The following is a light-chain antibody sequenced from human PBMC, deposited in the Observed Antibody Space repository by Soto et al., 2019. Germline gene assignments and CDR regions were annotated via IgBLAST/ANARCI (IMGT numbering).Light chain of an antibody. Sequence: EIVLTQSPATLSLSPGERATLSCRASQSVSTCLAWYQQKPGQAPRLLIYDASNRATGIPARFSGSGSGTDFTLTVRNLESEDFAVYYCKQCNNWPLTFGGGTKVDIK. CDR3: KQCNNWPLT. CDR1: QSVSTC. V-gene: IGKV3-11*01. CDR2: DAS. J-gene: IGKJ4*01.